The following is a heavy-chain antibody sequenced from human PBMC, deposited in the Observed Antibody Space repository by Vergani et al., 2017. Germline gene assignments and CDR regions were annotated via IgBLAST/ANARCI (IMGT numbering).Heavy chain of an antibody. Sequence: EVQLLESGGGLVQPGGSLRLSCAASGFTFSSYAMSWVRQAPGKGLEWVSAISGSGGSTYYADSVKGRFTISRDNSKNTLYLQMNSLRAEDTAVYYCAKDHVVVTDTYDAFDIWGQGTMVTVSS. CDR2: ISGSGGST. D-gene: IGHD2-21*02. CDR3: AKDHVVVTDTYDAFDI. J-gene: IGHJ3*02. V-gene: IGHV3-23*01. CDR1: GFTFSSYA.